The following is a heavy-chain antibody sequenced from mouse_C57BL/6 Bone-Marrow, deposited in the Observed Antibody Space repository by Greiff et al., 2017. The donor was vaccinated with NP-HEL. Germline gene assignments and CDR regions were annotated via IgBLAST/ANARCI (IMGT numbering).Heavy chain of an antibody. J-gene: IGHJ3*01. V-gene: IGHV1-52*01. CDR1: GYTFTSYW. D-gene: IGHD1-1*01. CDR3: ARRGGSSFAWSAY. CDR2: IDPSDSET. Sequence: QVQLQQPGAELVRPGSSVKLSCKASGYTFTSYWMHWVKQRPIQGLEWIGNIDPSDSETHYNQKFKDKATLTVDKSSSTAYMQLSSLTSEDSAVYYGARRGGSSFAWSAYWGQGTLVTVSA.